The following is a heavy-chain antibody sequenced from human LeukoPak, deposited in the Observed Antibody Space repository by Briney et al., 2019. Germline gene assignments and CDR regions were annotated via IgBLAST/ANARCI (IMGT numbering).Heavy chain of an antibody. CDR1: GFTFSSYA. J-gene: IGHJ6*03. D-gene: IGHD2-2*01. Sequence: PGGSLRLSCAASGFTFSSYAMSWVRQAPGKGLEWVSAISGSGGSTYYADSVKGRFTISRDNSKNTLYLQMNSLRAEDTAVYYCAELPAATTYYYMDVWGKGTTVTVSS. V-gene: IGHV3-23*01. CDR3: AELPAATTYYYMDV. CDR2: ISGSGGST.